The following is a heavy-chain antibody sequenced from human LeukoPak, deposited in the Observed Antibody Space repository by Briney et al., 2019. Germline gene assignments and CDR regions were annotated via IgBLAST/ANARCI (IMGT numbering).Heavy chain of an antibody. CDR2: TSSSSRYT. CDR3: ARDETRGYDFRPQHH. CDR1: GFSLRDYS. D-gene: IGHD3-3*01. Sequence: GGSLRLSCAASGFSLRDYSMDWVRHAPGKGLEGVSSTSSSSRYTFYVDSVKGRFTISRDHAKNSLYLQMNSLRVEDTAVYDCARDETRGYDFRPQHHWGQGTLVSVSS. J-gene: IGHJ5*02. V-gene: IGHV3-21*01.